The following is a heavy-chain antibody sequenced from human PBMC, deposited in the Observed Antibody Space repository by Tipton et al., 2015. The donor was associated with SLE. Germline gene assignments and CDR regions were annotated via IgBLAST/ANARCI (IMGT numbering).Heavy chain of an antibody. CDR3: AKDNMGYIAPSGTENYLDH. J-gene: IGHJ4*02. Sequence: VQLVQSGGVVVQPGGSLRLSCAASGFTFDSYAMHWVRQAPGKGLEWVSLISWDGGSRYYADSVKGRFTIFRDNNKNSLYLQMNNLRVDDTAMYYCAKDNMGYIAPSGTENYLDHWGQGTLVTVSS. CDR2: ISWDGGSR. V-gene: IGHV3-43D*04. CDR1: GFTFDSYA. D-gene: IGHD1-1*01.